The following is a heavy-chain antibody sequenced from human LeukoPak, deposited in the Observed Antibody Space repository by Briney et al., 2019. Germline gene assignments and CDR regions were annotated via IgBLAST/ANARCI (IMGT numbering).Heavy chain of an antibody. D-gene: IGHD3-16*02. V-gene: IGHV3-20*04. CDR3: ARDLYVWGSYRYKGGYFDY. Sequence: GGSLRLSCTVSGFTVSSNSMSWVRQAPGKGLEWVSGINWNGGSTGYADSVKGRFTISRDNAKNSLYLQMNSLRAEDTALYYCARDLYVWGSYRYKGGYFDYWGQGTLVTVSS. J-gene: IGHJ4*02. CDR2: INWNGGST. CDR1: GFTVSSNS.